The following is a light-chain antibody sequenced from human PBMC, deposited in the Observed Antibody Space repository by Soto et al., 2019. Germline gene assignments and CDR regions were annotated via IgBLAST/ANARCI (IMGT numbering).Light chain of an antibody. CDR1: QSIKNNF. V-gene: IGKV3-20*01. CDR2: GAS. CDR3: QQYGTSPIN. Sequence: ETVLTQSPGTLSLSPVERATLSCRASQSIKNNFLAWYQQKPGQAPRLLIFGASSRSSGIPYRFSGSGSGTDFTLTVSRLEPEDFAVYYCQQYGTSPINCGQGTRREI. J-gene: IGKJ5*01.